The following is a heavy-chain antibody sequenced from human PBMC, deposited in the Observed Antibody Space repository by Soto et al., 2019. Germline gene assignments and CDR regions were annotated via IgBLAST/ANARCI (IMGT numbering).Heavy chain of an antibody. J-gene: IGHJ5*02. D-gene: IGHD3-3*01. V-gene: IGHV4-59*01. CDR1: GGSMNNYY. Sequence: QVQLQESGPGLVKPSETLSLTCTVSGGSMNNYYWTWIRQPPGKGLEWIGYVYYSGSINYNPSLESRVTISVDTSKNQFSLRLSSVTAADTAMYYCARGWFWSGWIDWFDPWGQGTLVTVSS. CDR2: VYYSGSI. CDR3: ARGWFWSGWIDWFDP.